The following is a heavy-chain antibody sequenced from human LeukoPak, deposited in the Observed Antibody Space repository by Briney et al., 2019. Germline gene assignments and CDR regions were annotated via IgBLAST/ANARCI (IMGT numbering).Heavy chain of an antibody. V-gene: IGHV4-4*07. Sequence: SETLSLTCTVSGDSISSYYWNWIRQPAGKGLEWIGRIYSTGSTNYNPSLKSRVTMSIDTSKNQFSLNLRSVTAADTAVYYCARGSFSYASGTNWGQGTLVTVSS. CDR2: IYSTGST. D-gene: IGHD3-10*01. CDR1: GDSISSYY. J-gene: IGHJ4*02. CDR3: ARGSFSYASGTN.